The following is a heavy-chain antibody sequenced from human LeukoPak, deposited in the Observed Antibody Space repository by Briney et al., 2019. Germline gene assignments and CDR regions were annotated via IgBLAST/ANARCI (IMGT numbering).Heavy chain of an antibody. J-gene: IGHJ4*02. V-gene: IGHV1-46*01. CDR3: AKNGDTSGYYYVDY. Sequence: ASVKVSFKASGYSFTSYYMHWVRQAPGQGLEWMGVISPSGGSTTYAQRFKGSVTMTRDTSTSTVYMELSSLRSEDTAVYYCAKNGDTSGYYYVDYWGQGTLVTVSS. CDR1: GYSFTSYY. D-gene: IGHD3-22*01. CDR2: ISPSGGST.